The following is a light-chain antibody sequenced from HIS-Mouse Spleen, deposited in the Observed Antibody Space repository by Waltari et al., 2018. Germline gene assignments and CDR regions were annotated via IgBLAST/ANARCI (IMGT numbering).Light chain of an antibody. J-gene: IGKJ3*01. V-gene: IGKV2-28*01. CDR2: LGS. CDR1: QSLLHSNGYNY. Sequence: IVMTQSPLSLPVTPGEPASISCMSSQSLLHSNGYNYLDWYLQKPGQSPQLLIYLGSNRASGVPDRFSGSGSGTDFTLKISRVEAEDVGVYYCMQALQTPFTFGPGTKVDIK. CDR3: MQALQTPFT.